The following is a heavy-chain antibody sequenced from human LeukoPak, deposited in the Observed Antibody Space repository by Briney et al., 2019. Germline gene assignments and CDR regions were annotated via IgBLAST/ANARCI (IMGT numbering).Heavy chain of an antibody. CDR3: ARDCDRSGYYCY. Sequence: ASVKVSCKASGYTFSDFGISWVRQAPGQGLEWMGWISTYNGNTNYAQKLQGRVAINTDTPTSTAYMELRSLRSDDTAVYYCARDCDRSGYYCYWGQGTLVTVSS. CDR2: ISTYNGNT. J-gene: IGHJ4*02. CDR1: GYTFSDFG. D-gene: IGHD3-22*01. V-gene: IGHV1-18*01.